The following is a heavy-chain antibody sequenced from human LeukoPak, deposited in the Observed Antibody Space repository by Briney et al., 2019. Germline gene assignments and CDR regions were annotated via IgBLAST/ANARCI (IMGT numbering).Heavy chain of an antibody. Sequence: GGSLRLSCAASGFTFSSYSMNWVRQAPGKGLEWVSSISSSSSSYIYYADSVKGRFTISRDNAKNSLYLQMNSLRAEDTAVYYCARAIAVAGTPIWGQGTMVTVSS. J-gene: IGHJ3*02. CDR3: ARAIAVAGTPI. V-gene: IGHV3-21*01. CDR2: ISSSSSSYI. CDR1: GFTFSSYS. D-gene: IGHD6-19*01.